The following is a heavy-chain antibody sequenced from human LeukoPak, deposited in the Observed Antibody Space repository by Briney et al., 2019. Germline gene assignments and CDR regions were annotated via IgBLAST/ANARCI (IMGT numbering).Heavy chain of an antibody. CDR2: INTNTGNP. D-gene: IGHD3-10*01. CDR1: GYTFTSYA. J-gene: IGHJ4*02. V-gene: IGHV7-4-1*02. CDR3: ARVPEVRGVIMSDY. Sequence: ASVKVSCKASGYTFTSYAMNRVRQAPGQGLEWIAWINTNTGNPTYAQGFTGRFVFSLDTSVSTAYLQISSLKAEDTAVYYCARVPEVRGVIMSDYWGQGTLVTVSS.